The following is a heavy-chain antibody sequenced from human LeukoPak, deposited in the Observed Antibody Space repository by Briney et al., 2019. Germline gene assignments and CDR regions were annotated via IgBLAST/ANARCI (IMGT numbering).Heavy chain of an antibody. CDR1: GGSFCGYY. Sequence: SETLSLTCAVYGGSFCGYYWSWLRQPPGKGLEWIGYIYYSGSTNYNPSLKSRVTISVDTSKNQFSLKLSSVTAADTAVYYCARKPIKYYAFWSVPHYMDVWGKGTTVTVSS. J-gene: IGHJ6*03. V-gene: IGHV4-59*01. CDR3: ARKPIKYYAFWSVPHYMDV. CDR2: IYYSGST. D-gene: IGHD3-3*01.